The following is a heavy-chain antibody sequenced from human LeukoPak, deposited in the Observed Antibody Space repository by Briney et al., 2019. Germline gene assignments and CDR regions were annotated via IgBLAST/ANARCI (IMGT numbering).Heavy chain of an antibody. CDR3: ARDGIAVAGTYYYYGMDV. Sequence: ASVKVSCKASGYTFTGYYMHWVRQAPGQGLEWMGWINPNSGGTNYAQKFQGGVTMTRDTSISTAYMELSRLRSDDTAVYYCARDGIAVAGTYYYYGMDVWGQGTTVTVSS. CDR1: GYTFTGYY. D-gene: IGHD6-19*01. J-gene: IGHJ6*02. CDR2: INPNSGGT. V-gene: IGHV1-2*02.